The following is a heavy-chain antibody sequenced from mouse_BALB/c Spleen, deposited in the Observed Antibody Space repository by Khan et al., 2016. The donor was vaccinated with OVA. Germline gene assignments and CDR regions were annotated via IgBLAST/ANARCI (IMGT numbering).Heavy chain of an antibody. J-gene: IGHJ2*01. Sequence: IQLVQSGTVLARPGPSVKMSCKASGYRFTSYWMHWVKQRPGLGLEWIGAIYPGISDTRYNQKFKGKAKLTAVTSASTAYMELSSLTNDDSAVYYCTRSYDSYYFDYWGQGTLLTVSS. CDR2: IYPGISDT. CDR3: TRSYDSYYFDY. V-gene: IGHV1-5*01. CDR1: GYRFTSYW. D-gene: IGHD2-4*01.